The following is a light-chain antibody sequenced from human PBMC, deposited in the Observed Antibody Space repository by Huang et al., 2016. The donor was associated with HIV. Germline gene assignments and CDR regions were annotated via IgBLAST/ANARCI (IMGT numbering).Light chain of an antibody. V-gene: IGKV2-29*02. Sequence: PHFIYCKTIQSLVQRDGQALYDWYVKKTGQSPQLLIYEAFSRFSGVPDRFSGSGSGTNFTLKISRVEAEDVGIYYCMQGIEFRTFGQGTKVEIK. CDR2: EAF. CDR1: QSLVQRDGQAL. CDR3: MQGIEFRT. J-gene: IGKJ1*01.